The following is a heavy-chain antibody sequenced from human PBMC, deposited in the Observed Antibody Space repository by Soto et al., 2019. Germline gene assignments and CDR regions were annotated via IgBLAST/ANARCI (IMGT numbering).Heavy chain of an antibody. Sequence: QVQLVESGGGLVPPGGSLRLSCAGSGFTFGDSYMSWIRQAPGKGLEWLSYISPGSRYPAYADSVKGRFTISRDNAKRSLYLQMMSLTAEDRGIYYCVRGGGGGLFDPWGQGTMVTVSS. CDR2: ISPGSRYP. V-gene: IGHV3-11*06. D-gene: IGHD2-15*01. CDR3: VRGGGGGLFDP. J-gene: IGHJ5*02. CDR1: GFTFGDSY.